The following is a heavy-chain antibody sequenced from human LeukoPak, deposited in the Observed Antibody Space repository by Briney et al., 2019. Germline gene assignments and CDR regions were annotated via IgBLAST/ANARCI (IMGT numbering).Heavy chain of an antibody. Sequence: PGGSLRLSCAASGFTFDDYAMHWVRQAPGKGPVWVSRIKTDGSITDYADFVKGRFTISRDNAKNTLYLQMSSLRAEDTAVYYCAKGGGFDWLNYYYMDVWGKGTTVIISS. V-gene: IGHV3-74*01. CDR2: IKTDGSIT. J-gene: IGHJ6*03. D-gene: IGHD3-9*01. CDR3: AKGGGFDWLNYYYMDV. CDR1: GFTFDDYA.